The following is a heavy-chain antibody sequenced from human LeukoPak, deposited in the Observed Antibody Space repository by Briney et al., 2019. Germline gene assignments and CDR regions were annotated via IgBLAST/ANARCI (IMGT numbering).Heavy chain of an antibody. CDR1: GGSISSGGYY. V-gene: IGHV4-31*03. J-gene: IGHJ4*02. CDR2: IYYSGST. D-gene: IGHD3-22*01. Sequence: SETLSLTCTVSGGSISSGGYYWSWIRQHPGKGLEWIGYIYYSGSTYHNPSLKSRVTISVDTSKNQFSLKLSSVTAAATAVYYCARFAVYYDSSGYYYPRYYFDYWGQGTLVTVSS. CDR3: ARFAVYYDSSGYYYPRYYFDY.